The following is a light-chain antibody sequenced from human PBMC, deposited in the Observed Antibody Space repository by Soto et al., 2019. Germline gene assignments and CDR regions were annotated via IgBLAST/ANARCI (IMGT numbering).Light chain of an antibody. J-gene: IGKJ3*01. CDR3: QQYGGSPLFT. V-gene: IGKV3-20*01. CDR1: QSVSNNY. Sequence: EVVLTQSPGTLSLSPGERATLSCRASQSVSNNYLAWYQQKLGQPPRLLIFAASNRATGIPDRFSGSGSGTDFTLTISRLEPEDFAVYSCQQYGGSPLFTFGPGTRVDFK. CDR2: AAS.